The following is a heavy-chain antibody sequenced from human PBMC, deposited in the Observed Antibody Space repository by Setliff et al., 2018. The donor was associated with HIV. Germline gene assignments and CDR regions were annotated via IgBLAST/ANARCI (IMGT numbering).Heavy chain of an antibody. J-gene: IGHJ4*02. CDR1: DVSIRSSDYY. V-gene: IGHV4-39*01. CDR2: IFYSGRA. CDR3: ARHRVITGSFDS. D-gene: IGHD3-10*01. Sequence: KPSETLSLTCTVSDVSIRSSDYYWGWIRQPPGKGLEWIGSIFYSGRAFYNPSLKSRVTMSVDTSKNQFSLKVNSVTAADTAVFYCARHRVITGSFDSWSQGTLVTVSS.